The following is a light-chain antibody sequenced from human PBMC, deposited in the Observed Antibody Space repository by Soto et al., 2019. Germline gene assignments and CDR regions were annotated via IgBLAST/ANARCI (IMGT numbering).Light chain of an antibody. Sequence: EIVLTQSPGTLSLSPGERATLSCRASQTLSTNSLAWYQQRPGQTPRLLIYAASTRDTDIPDRFNGSGSGTDFALTISRLEPEDFALYYCQQYRMSPNTFGQGTRLEIK. CDR3: QQYRMSPNT. J-gene: IGKJ5*01. CDR2: AAS. V-gene: IGKV3-20*01. CDR1: QTLSTNS.